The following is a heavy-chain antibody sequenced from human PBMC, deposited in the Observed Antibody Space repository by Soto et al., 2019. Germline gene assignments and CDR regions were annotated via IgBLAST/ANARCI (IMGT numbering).Heavy chain of an antibody. V-gene: IGHV4-59*01. CDR1: GGSISSYY. J-gene: IGHJ5*02. D-gene: IGHD5-18*01. Sequence: QVQLQESGPGLVKPSETLSLTCTVSGGSISSYYWSWIRQPPGKGLEWIGYIYYSGSTNYNPSLKSRVTISVDTSKNQFSLKLSSVTAADTAVYYCARCLGYSYGYWFDPWGQGTLVTVSS. CDR3: ARCLGYSYGYWFDP. CDR2: IYYSGST.